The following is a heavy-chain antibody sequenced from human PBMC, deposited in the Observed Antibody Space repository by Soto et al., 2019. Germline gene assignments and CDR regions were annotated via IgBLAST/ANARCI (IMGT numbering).Heavy chain of an antibody. CDR3: ARVGYRFWSRYHYYGVDV. V-gene: IGHV1-69*06. J-gene: IGHJ6*02. D-gene: IGHD3-3*01. CDR1: GGTFSSYA. CDR2: IIPIVTTP. Sequence: QVRLVQSGAEVKKPGSSVKVSCEASGGTFSSYAVTWVRQAPGQGLEWMGGIIPIVTTPPYAQKFQGRLTISADKSTSTSYMELSSLRSEDTGVYYCARVGYRFWSRYHYYGVDVWGQGTTVIVSS.